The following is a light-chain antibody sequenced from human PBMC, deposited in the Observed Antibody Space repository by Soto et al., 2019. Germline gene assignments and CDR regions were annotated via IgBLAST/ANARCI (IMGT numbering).Light chain of an antibody. V-gene: IGKV3-20*01. J-gene: IGKJ1*01. CDR2: GAS. CDR3: QQYLITPWT. CDR1: QSVSNNY. Sequence: VMTQAPATLSVSPGERATLSCRASQSVSNNYLAWYQQKPGQAPRLLIHGASNRATGIPDRFSGSGSGTDFTLTIGRLEPEDFAVYYCQQYLITPWTFGQGTKVDIK.